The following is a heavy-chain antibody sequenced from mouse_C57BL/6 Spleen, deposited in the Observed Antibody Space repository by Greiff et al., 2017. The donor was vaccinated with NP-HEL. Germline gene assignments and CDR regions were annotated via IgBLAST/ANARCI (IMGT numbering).Heavy chain of an antibody. J-gene: IGHJ2*01. CDR3: ARGGGSSFLFDY. CDR1: GYTFTSYW. CDR2: IHPNSGST. Sequence: QVQLQQPGAELVKPGASVKLSCKASGYTFTSYWMHWVKQRPGQGLEWIGMIHPNSGSTNYNEKFKSKATLTVDKSSSTAYMQLSSLTSEDSAVYYCARGGGSSFLFDYWGQGTTLTVSS. V-gene: IGHV1-64*01. D-gene: IGHD1-1*01.